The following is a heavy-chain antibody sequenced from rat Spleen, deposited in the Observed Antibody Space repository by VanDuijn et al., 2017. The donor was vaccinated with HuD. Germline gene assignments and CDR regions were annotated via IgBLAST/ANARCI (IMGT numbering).Heavy chain of an antibody. V-gene: IGHV2S13*01. CDR3: TRNYAYYYDGSYHGGFDY. Sequence: QVQLKESGPGLMQPSQTLSLTCIVSGFSLTSYHVHWVRQSPGKGLEWMAVNWSGGNTDYNSPFKSRLSISRDTSKSQVFLKVNSLKTEDTGIYYCTRNYAYYYDGSYHGGFDYWGQGVMVTVSS. D-gene: IGHD1-12*02. J-gene: IGHJ2*01. CDR1: GFSLTSYH. CDR2: NWSGGNT.